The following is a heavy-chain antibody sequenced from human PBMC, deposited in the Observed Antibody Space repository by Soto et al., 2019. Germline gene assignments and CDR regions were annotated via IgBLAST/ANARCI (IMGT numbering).Heavy chain of an antibody. CDR2: INPNIGGK. J-gene: IGHJ6*02. V-gene: IGHV1-2*02. D-gene: IGHD2-15*01. CDR3: AREVGPRYCSGGSCNYYYYYGMDV. CDR1: GYTFTGHY. Sequence: GAPVKGSCKASGYTFTGHYMHWVRQAPGKGVEWMGWINPNIGGKNYAQKFQGRVTMTRDTYISTAYMELSRLRSDDTAVYYCAREVGPRYCSGGSCNYYYYYGMDVWGQGTTVTVSS.